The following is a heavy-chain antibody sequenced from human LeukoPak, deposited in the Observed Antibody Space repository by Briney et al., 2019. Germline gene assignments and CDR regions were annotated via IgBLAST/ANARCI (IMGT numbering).Heavy chain of an antibody. D-gene: IGHD3-10*01. CDR3: AKHGAITMVRGVIIHY. V-gene: IGHV3-23*01. J-gene: IGHJ4*02. CDR1: GFTFSSYA. CDR2: ISGSGGST. Sequence: PGGSLRLSCAASGFTFSSYAMSWVRQAPGKGLEWVSAISGSGGSTYYADSVKGRFTISRDNSKNTLYLQMNSLRAEDTAVYYCAKHGAITMVRGVIIHYWGQGTLVTVSS.